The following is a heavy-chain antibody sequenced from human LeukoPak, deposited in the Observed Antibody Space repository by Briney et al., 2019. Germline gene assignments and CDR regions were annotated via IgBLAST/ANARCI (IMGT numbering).Heavy chain of an antibody. CDR2: INPNSGGT. CDR1: GYTFTGYY. Sequence: GASVKVSCKASGYTFTGYYMHWVRQAPGQGLEWMGWINPNSGGTNYAQKFQGRVTMTRGTSISTAYMELSRLRSDDTAVYYCATEVTMVRGVIITLTYWGQGTLVTVSS. CDR3: ATEVTMVRGVIITLTY. V-gene: IGHV1-2*02. D-gene: IGHD3-10*01. J-gene: IGHJ4*02.